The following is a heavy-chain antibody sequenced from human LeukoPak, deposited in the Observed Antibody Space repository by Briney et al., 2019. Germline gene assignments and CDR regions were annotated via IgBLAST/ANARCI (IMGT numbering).Heavy chain of an antibody. J-gene: IGHJ6*02. D-gene: IGHD2-8*01. Sequence: PGGSLRLSCAASGFSFSRYGMHWVRQAPGKGLEWVAVIWYDGSNKYYADSVKGRFTISRDNSENTLYLQMNSLRAEDTAVYYCARTPGVYYYGMDVWGQGTTVTVSS. CDR3: ARTPGVYYYGMDV. CDR2: IWYDGSNK. CDR1: GFSFSRYG. V-gene: IGHV3-33*08.